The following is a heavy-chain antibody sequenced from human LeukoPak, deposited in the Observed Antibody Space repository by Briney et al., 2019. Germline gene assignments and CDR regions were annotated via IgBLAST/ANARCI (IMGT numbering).Heavy chain of an antibody. CDR1: GFTFSDYA. CDR3: AKDRGYGEHEPFES. J-gene: IGHJ4*02. CDR2: ASHDEMGK. Sequence: GGSLRLSCVGSGFTFSDYAIHWVRQAPGKGLEWVAVASHDEMGKQFADSVKGRFTLSRDNSRDSLHLQMNRLGDEDTGVYYCAKDRGYGEHEPFESWGQGSQVTVSS. V-gene: IGHV3-30*18. D-gene: IGHD4-17*01.